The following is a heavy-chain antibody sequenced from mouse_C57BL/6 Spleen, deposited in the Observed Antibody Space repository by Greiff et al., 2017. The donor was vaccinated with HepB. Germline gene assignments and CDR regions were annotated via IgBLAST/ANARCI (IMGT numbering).Heavy chain of an antibody. D-gene: IGHD2-2*01. CDR3: ARRKVMVTTDPWYFDV. CDR1: GFSLSTSGMG. CDR2: IYWDDDK. J-gene: IGHJ1*03. V-gene: IGHV8-12*01. Sequence: QVTLKESGPGILQSSQTLSLTCSFSGFSLSTSGMGVSWIRQPSGKGLEWLAHIYWDDDKRYNPSLKSRLTIAKDTSRNQVFLKITSVDTAATATYYCARRKVMVTTDPWYFDVWGTGTTVTVSA.